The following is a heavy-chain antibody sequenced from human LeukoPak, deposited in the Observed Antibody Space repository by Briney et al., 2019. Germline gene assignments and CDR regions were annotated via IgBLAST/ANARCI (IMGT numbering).Heavy chain of an antibody. Sequence: PGGSLRLSCAASGFTFSSYWMHWVRQAPGKGLVWVSRINSDGSSTSYADSVKGRFTISRDNAKNTLYLQMNSLRAEDTAVYYCARDLFGAYCGGACPTPDYWGQGTLVGVSS. CDR3: ARDLFGAYCGGACPTPDY. CDR2: INSDGSST. J-gene: IGHJ4*02. V-gene: IGHV3-74*01. D-gene: IGHD2-21*01. CDR1: GFTFSSYW.